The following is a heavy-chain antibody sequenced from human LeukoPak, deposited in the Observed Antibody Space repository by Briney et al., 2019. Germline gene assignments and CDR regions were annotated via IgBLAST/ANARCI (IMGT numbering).Heavy chain of an antibody. CDR1: GFTFDDYT. CDR2: ISWDGGST. Sequence: GGSLRLSCAASGFTFDDYTMHWVRQAPGKGLEWVSLISWDGGSTYYADSVKGRFTISRDNSKNSLYLQMNSLRTEDTALYYCAKDMGRRNEPRSYFDYWGQGTLVTVSS. V-gene: IGHV3-43*01. D-gene: IGHD1-1*01. J-gene: IGHJ4*02. CDR3: AKDMGRRNEPRSYFDY.